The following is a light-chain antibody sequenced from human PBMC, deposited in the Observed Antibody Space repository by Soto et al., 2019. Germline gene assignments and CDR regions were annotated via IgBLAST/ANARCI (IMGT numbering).Light chain of an antibody. CDR2: AAS. Sequence: DIQMTQSPSSLSASVGERVPITCRASQHISNYLHWYQQKSGRAHKLLIYAASNLQSGVPSRFSGSGSGKDFNLTISSLRTEDFATYFCQQTYSSHLTFGGGTKVDIK. V-gene: IGKV1-39*01. CDR3: QQTYSSHLT. CDR1: QHISNY. J-gene: IGKJ4*01.